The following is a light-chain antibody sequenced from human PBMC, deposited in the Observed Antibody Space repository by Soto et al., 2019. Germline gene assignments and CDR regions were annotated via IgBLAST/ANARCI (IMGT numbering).Light chain of an antibody. Sequence: EIVLTQSPATLSLSPGERATLSCRASQSVNRYLAWYQQKPGQAPRLLIYDASNRATGIPARFSGSGSGTDFTLTISSLEPEDFALYYCQHRSDWPPIFTFGPGTKVDIK. CDR1: QSVNRY. CDR2: DAS. V-gene: IGKV3-11*01. J-gene: IGKJ3*01. CDR3: QHRSDWPPIFT.